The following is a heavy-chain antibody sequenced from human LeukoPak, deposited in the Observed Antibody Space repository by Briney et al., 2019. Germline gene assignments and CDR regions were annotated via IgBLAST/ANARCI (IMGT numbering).Heavy chain of an antibody. D-gene: IGHD6-13*01. CDR3: ARGLPYSSSWYEYNWFDP. Sequence: SETLSLTCTVSGYSISSGYYWGWIRQPPGKGLEWIGSIYHSGSTYYNPSLKSRVTISVDTSKNQFSLKLSSVTAADTAVYYCARGLPYSSSWYEYNWFDPWGQGTLVTVSS. CDR2: IYHSGST. J-gene: IGHJ5*02. V-gene: IGHV4-38-2*02. CDR1: GYSISSGYY.